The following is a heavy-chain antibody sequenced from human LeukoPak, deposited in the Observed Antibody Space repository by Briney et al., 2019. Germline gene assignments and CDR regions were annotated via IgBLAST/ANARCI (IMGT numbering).Heavy chain of an antibody. CDR3: ARDQYDTWSRRGNFDS. CDR2: IKLDGSEK. D-gene: IGHD3/OR15-3a*01. Sequence: PGGSLRLSCAASGFTFSSSAMSWVRKAPGKGLEWVANIKLDGSEKNYVDSVKGRFTISRDNTKNSLYLQMNSLRAEDTAVFYCARDQYDTWSRRGNFDSWGQGTLVIVSS. CDR1: GFTFSSSA. J-gene: IGHJ4*02. V-gene: IGHV3-7*03.